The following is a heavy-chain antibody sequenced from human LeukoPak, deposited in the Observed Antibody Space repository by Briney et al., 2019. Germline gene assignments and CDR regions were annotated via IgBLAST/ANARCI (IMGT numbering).Heavy chain of an antibody. CDR3: AKDLFSGWYSGFDY. D-gene: IGHD6-19*01. V-gene: IGHV3-23*01. J-gene: IGHJ4*02. CDR2: ISGSGGST. Sequence: TGGSLRLSCAASGFTFSSYAMSWVRQAPGKGLEWVSAISGSGGSTYYADSVKGRSTISRDNSKNTLYLQMNSLRAEDTAVYYCAKDLFSGWYSGFDYWGQGTLVTVSS. CDR1: GFTFSSYA.